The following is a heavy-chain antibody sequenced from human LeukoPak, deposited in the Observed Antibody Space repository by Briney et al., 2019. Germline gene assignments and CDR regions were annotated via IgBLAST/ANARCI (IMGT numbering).Heavy chain of an antibody. CDR3: AREAHHYYDSSGPFDY. V-gene: IGHV4-4*07. J-gene: IGHJ4*02. Sequence: SETLSLTCTASGGSISSYYWNWIRQPAGKGLEWIGRIYTSGSTNYNPSLKSRVTMSVDTSKNQFSLKLSSVTAADTAVYYCAREAHHYYDSSGPFDYWGQGTLVTVSS. CDR2: IYTSGST. D-gene: IGHD3-22*01. CDR1: GGSISSYY.